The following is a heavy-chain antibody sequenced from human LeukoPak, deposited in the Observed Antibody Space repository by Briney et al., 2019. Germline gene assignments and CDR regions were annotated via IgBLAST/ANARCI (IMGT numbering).Heavy chain of an antibody. J-gene: IGHJ3*02. CDR2: ISAYNGNT. D-gene: IGHD5-12*01. Sequence: ASVKVSCKASGYTFTGYYMHWVRQAPGQGLEWMGWISAYNGNTNYAQKLQGRVTMTTDTSTSTAYMELRSLRPDDTAVYYCARIGNVGIVAKDAFDIWGQGTMVTVSS. CDR1: GYTFTGYY. V-gene: IGHV1-18*04. CDR3: ARIGNVGIVAKDAFDI.